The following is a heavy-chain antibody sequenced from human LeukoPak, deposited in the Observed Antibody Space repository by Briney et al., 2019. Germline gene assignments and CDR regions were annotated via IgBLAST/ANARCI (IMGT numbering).Heavy chain of an antibody. J-gene: IGHJ4*02. V-gene: IGHV3-21*01. Sequence: EGSLRLSCAASGFTFSSYSMNWVRQAPGKGLEWVSSISSSSSYIYYADSVKGRFTISRDNAKNPLYLQMNSLRAEDTAVYYCARGFVDTAMDPTAIDYWGQGTLVTVSS. CDR3: ARGFVDTAMDPTAIDY. D-gene: IGHD5-18*01. CDR2: ISSSSSYI. CDR1: GFTFSSYS.